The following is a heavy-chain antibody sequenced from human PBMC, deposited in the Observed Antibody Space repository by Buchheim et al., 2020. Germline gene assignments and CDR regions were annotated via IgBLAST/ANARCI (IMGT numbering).Heavy chain of an antibody. V-gene: IGHV4-4*02. D-gene: IGHD1-26*01. CDR3: ARDAHGPIVGATGPPRSYFDY. Sequence: QVQLQESGPGLVKPSGTLSLTCAVSGGSISSSNWWSWVRQPPGKGLEWIGEIYHSGSTNYNPSLKSRATISVDKSKNQFSLKLSSVTAADTAVYYCARDAHGPIVGATGPPRSYFDYWGQGTL. CDR2: IYHSGST. J-gene: IGHJ4*02. CDR1: GGSISSSNW.